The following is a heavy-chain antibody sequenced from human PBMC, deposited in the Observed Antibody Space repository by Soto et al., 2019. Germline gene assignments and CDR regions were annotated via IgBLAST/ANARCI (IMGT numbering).Heavy chain of an antibody. D-gene: IGHD2-2*01. CDR3: ASLSGYCSSTSCYAAFDY. Sequence: QVQLVESGGGVVQPGRSLRLYCAASGFTFSSYAMHWVRQAPGKGLEWVAVISYDGSNKYYADSVKGRFTISRDNSKNTLYLQMNSLRAEDTAVYYCASLSGYCSSTSCYAAFDYWGQGTLVTVSS. CDR1: GFTFSSYA. V-gene: IGHV3-30-3*01. CDR2: ISYDGSNK. J-gene: IGHJ4*02.